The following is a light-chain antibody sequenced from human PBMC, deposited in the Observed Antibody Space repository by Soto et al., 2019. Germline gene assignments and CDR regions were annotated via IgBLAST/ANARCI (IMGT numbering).Light chain of an antibody. J-gene: IGKJ5*01. Sequence: GLKQSAGAVSLYKEDRATLSCGASQSVTSKLAWYQQKPGQAPRLLISGASNRATGIPDRFSGSGSRTDFTLTISRLEPDDFTLYFCQHYGGSPIPFGLLTRLEIK. CDR2: GAS. V-gene: IGKV3-20*01. CDR1: QSVTSK. CDR3: QHYGGSPIP.